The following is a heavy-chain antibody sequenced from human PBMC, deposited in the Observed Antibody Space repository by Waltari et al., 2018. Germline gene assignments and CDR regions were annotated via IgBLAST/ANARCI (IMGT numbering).Heavy chain of an antibody. V-gene: IGHV4-39*01. Sequence: QVQLQESGPGLVKPSETLSLTCIVSNGSIASSGYYWGWIRQPPGKGLEWFGNIFYTGSTYYTPSLKSRVAMSVDTSKNHFSLTLSFVTAADTAVYYCARRIATQRDSFDYWGQGIPVTVSS. D-gene: IGHD6-6*01. CDR3: ARRIATQRDSFDY. CDR1: NGSIASSGYY. CDR2: IFYTGST. J-gene: IGHJ4*02.